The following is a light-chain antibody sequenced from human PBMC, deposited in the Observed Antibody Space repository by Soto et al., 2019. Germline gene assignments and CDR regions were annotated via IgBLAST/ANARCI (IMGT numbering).Light chain of an antibody. J-gene: IGKJ4*01. CDR3: QQYNSYS. CDR2: KAS. CDR1: QSISSW. V-gene: IGKV1-5*03. Sequence: DIQMTQSPSTVSASVGDRVTITCRASQSISSWLAWYQQKPGKAPKLLIYKASSLESGVPSRFSGSGSGTEFTLTISSLQPDDFATYYCQQYNSYSFGGGTKVEIK.